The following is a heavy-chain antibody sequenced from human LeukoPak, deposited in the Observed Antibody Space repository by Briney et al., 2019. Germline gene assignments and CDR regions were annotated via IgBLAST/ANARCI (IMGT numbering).Heavy chain of an antibody. Sequence: MPSETLSLTCTVSGGSISSGSYYWSWIRQPAGKGLEWIGRIYTSGSTNYNPSLKSRVTISVDTSKNQFSLKLSSVTAADTAVYYCAREGPKVLLWFGENNWFDPWGQGTLVTVSS. J-gene: IGHJ5*02. D-gene: IGHD3-10*01. CDR1: GGSISSGSYY. CDR2: IYTSGST. V-gene: IGHV4-61*02. CDR3: AREGPKVLLWFGENNWFDP.